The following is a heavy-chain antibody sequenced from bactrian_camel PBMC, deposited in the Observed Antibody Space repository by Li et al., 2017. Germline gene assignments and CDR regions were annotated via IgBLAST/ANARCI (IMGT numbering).Heavy chain of an antibody. D-gene: IGHD3*01. Sequence: HVQLVESGGGSAQAGGSLRLSCVASGSTYTSYGMAWFRQTPVKGREGVARITYADTTTYAESVEGRFTISKDNAKNTVYLQMNSLKFEDTALYYCAAAKGLPDLLRGGYLSARSYNYWAGGPRSPSP. CDR1: GSTYTSYG. J-gene: IGHJ4*01. CDR2: ITYADTT. V-gene: IGHV3S9*01.